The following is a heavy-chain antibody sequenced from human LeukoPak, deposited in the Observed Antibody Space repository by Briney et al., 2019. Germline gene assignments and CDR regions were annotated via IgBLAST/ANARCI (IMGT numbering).Heavy chain of an antibody. V-gene: IGHV4-4*07. CDR1: GGSISSYY. CDR3: AREGSMTARPFVSIDY. Sequence: SETLSLTCTVSGGSISSYYWSWIRQPAGKGLEWIGRIHTSGSTDYNPSLKSRVTMSVDTSKGQFSLKLRSVTAADTAVYYCAREGSMTARPFVSIDYWGQGTLVTVSS. CDR2: IHTSGST. J-gene: IGHJ4*02. D-gene: IGHD6-6*01.